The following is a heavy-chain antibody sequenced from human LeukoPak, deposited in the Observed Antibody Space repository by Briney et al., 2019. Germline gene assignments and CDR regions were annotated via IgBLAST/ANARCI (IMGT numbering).Heavy chain of an antibody. V-gene: IGHV4-34*01. CDR2: INHSGST. Sequence: GSLRLSCAASGFTFSSYAMSWIRQPPGKGLEWIGEINHSGSTNYNPSLKSRVTISVDTSKNQFSLKLSSVTAADTAVYYCASMEWLSIWGQGTLVTVSS. CDR1: GFTFSSYA. CDR3: ASMEWLSI. J-gene: IGHJ4*02. D-gene: IGHD3-3*01.